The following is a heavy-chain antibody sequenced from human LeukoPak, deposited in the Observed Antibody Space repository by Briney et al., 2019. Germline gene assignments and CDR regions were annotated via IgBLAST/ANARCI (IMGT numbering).Heavy chain of an antibody. CDR1: RFTFSSYT. J-gene: IGHJ6*02. CDR3: ARDPVAVAGTLDYYYGMDV. D-gene: IGHD6-19*01. V-gene: IGHV3-7*04. Sequence: PGGSLRLSCAASRFTFSSYTMNWVRQAPGKGLEWVANIKQDGSEKYYVDSVKGRFTISRDNAKNSLYLQMNSLRAEDTAVYYCARDPVAVAGTLDYYYGMDVWGQGTTVTVSS. CDR2: IKQDGSEK.